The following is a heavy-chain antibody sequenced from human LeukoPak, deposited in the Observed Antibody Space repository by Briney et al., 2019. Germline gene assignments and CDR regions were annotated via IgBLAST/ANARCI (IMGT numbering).Heavy chain of an antibody. CDR3: ARDWGSYSYYYYYMDV. D-gene: IGHD1-26*01. V-gene: IGHV1-2*02. J-gene: IGHJ6*03. CDR1: GYTFTSYG. CDR2: INPNSGGT. Sequence: ASVKVSCKASGYTFTSYGISWVRQAPGQGLEWMGWINPNSGGTNYAQKFQGRVTMTRDTSISTAYMELSRLRSDDTAVYYCARDWGSYSYYYYYMDVWGKGTTVTVSS.